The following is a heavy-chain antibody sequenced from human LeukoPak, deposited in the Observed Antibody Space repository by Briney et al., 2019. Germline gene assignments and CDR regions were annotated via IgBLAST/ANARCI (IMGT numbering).Heavy chain of an antibody. CDR3: ARHDFSNYPVFNY. CDR2: INHGGST. J-gene: IGHJ4*02. V-gene: IGHV4-59*12. Sequence: SETLSLTCTVSGRSISSYYWSWIRQPPGKGLEWIGKINHGGSTNYSPSLKGRFTMSVDRSKNQFSLKLSSVTAADTAVYYCARHDFSNYPVFNYWGQGTLVTVSS. CDR1: GRSISSYY. D-gene: IGHD4-11*01.